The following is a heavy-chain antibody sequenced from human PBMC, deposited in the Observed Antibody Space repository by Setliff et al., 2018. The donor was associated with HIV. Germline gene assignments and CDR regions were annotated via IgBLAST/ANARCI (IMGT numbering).Heavy chain of an antibody. D-gene: IGHD1-26*01. CDR2: INRDNGGI. J-gene: IGHJ4*02. CDR3: ASSPDPYSGTTDY. V-gene: IGHV1-2*06. CDR1: GYSFTAYQ. Sequence: ASVKVSCKTFGYSFTAYQMHWLRQAPGQGLEWMGRINRDNGGIDYAQKFQGRVTVTRDTSINTAYMELSSLRYDDTAIYYCASSPDPYSGTTDYWGQGTLVTVSS.